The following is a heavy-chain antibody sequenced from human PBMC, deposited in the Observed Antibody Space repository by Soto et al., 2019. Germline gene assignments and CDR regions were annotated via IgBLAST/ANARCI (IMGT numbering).Heavy chain of an antibody. CDR2: ILNAGSNR. Sequence: QVQLVESGGGVVQPGRSLRLSCAASGFTFSNYGMHWVRQAPGKGLEWVAVILNAGSNRYHVYSVKDQFTTSRDNSKNTLYLPTTGLRAEVTDLYYCARIDENSGNGMDVWCQGTTVTVS. V-gene: IGHV3-33*01. CDR1: GFTFSNYG. J-gene: IGHJ6*02. CDR3: ARIDENSGNGMDV. D-gene: IGHD3-10*01.